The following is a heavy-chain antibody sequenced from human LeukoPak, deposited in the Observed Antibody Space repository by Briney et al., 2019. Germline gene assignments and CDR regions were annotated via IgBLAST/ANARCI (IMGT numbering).Heavy chain of an antibody. CDR3: ARGGYSSSWYWFDP. V-gene: IGHV3-13*01. CDR1: GFTVSSNY. J-gene: IGHJ5*02. CDR2: IGTAGDT. Sequence: GGSLRLSCAASGFTVSSNYMNWVRQAPGKGLEWVSAIGTAGDTYYPGSVKGRFTISRENAKNSLYLQMNSLRAGDTAVYYCARGGYSSSWYWFDPWGQGTLVTVSS. D-gene: IGHD6-13*01.